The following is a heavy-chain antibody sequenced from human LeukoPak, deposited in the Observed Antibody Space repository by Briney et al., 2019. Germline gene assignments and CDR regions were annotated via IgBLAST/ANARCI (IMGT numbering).Heavy chain of an antibody. V-gene: IGHV1-69*04. CDR3: ARDRSSSWYIYSLDV. Sequence: ASVKVSCKASGGTFSSYAISWVRHALGQGLEWMGRIIPILGIANYAQKFQGRVTITADKSTSTAYMELSSLRSEDTAVYYCARDRSSSWYIYSLDVWGQGTTVTVSS. CDR2: IIPILGIA. J-gene: IGHJ6*02. D-gene: IGHD6-13*01. CDR1: GGTFSSYA.